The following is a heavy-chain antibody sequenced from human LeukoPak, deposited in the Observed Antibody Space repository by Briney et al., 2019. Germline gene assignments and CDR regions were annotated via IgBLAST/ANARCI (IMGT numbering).Heavy chain of an antibody. CDR2: IYYSGSS. V-gene: IGHV4-39*01. CDR1: GDSVTSSSYC. D-gene: IGHD1-26*01. CDR3: VRHRSGQAWLDP. Sequence: SETLSLTCTVAGDSVTSSSYCWGWIRQPPGQGLEWIGCIYYSGSSYYNSSLNSRVTISVDTSKNEFSLRLKSVTATDTALYYCVRHRSGQAWLDPWGQGTLVTVSS. J-gene: IGHJ5*02.